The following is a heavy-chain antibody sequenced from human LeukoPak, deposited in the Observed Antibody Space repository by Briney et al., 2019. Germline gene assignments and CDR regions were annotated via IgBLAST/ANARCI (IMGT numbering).Heavy chain of an antibody. Sequence: GGSLRLSCAASGFTFSSYWMSWVRQAPGKGLEWVSSISTSSSYIYYADSVKGRFTISRHNAKNSLYLQMNSLRAEDTAVYYCARPRGNVEMATIPFDYWGQGTLVTVSS. CDR2: ISTSSSYI. D-gene: IGHD5-24*01. CDR1: GFTFSSYW. J-gene: IGHJ4*02. CDR3: ARPRGNVEMATIPFDY. V-gene: IGHV3-21*01.